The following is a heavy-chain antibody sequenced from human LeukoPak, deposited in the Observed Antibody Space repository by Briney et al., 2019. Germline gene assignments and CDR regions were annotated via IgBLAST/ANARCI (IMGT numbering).Heavy chain of an antibody. CDR2: ISYDGSLK. V-gene: IGHV3-30*04. CDR3: SGGQQLVRSFSDY. CDR1: GFTFSSYA. Sequence: GGSLRLSCAASGFTFSSYAMHWVRQAPGKGLEWVTVISYDGSLKYYADSVKGRFTISRDNSKSTLYLQMDSLRVEDTAVYYCSGGQQLVRSFSDYWGQGTLVTVSS. J-gene: IGHJ4*02. D-gene: IGHD6-13*01.